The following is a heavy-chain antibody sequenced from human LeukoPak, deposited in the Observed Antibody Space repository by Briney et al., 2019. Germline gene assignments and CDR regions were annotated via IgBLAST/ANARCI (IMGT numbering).Heavy chain of an antibody. V-gene: IGHV3-30*02. CDR2: IRYDGSNK. Sequence: GGSLRLSCAASGFTFSSYGMHWVRQAPGKGLEWVAFIRYDGSNKYYADSVKGRFTISRDNSKNTLYLQMNSLRAEDTAVYYCARARKSGGITMIRGVKDGGCFAPWGRGPLVTVSS. CDR3: ARARKSGGITMIRGVKDGGCFAP. CDR1: GFTFSSYG. J-gene: IGHJ5*02. D-gene: IGHD3-10*01.